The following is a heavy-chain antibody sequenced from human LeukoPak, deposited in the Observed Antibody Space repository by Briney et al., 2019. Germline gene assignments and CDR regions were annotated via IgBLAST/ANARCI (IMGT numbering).Heavy chain of an antibody. CDR2: IRYDGSNK. CDR1: GFTFSSYG. V-gene: IGHV3-30*02. Sequence: GGSLRPSCAASGFTFSSYGMHWVRQAPGKGLEWVAFIRYDGSNKYYADSVKGRFTISRDNSKNTLYLQMNSLRAEDTAVYYCAKESGYYDSSGDAFDIWGQGTMVTVSS. D-gene: IGHD3-22*01. J-gene: IGHJ3*02. CDR3: AKESGYYDSSGDAFDI.